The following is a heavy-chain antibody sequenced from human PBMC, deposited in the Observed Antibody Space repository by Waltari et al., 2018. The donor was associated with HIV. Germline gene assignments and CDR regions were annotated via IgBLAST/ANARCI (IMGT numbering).Heavy chain of an antibody. D-gene: IGHD2-15*01. Sequence: EVQLVESGGGLVQPGGSLRLSCAASVFIFSDYWMSWVRQAPGKGLEWVANINKDGSEKNYVDSLKGRFAISRDNAKNSLFLQMNSLRAEDTAIYFCASGNNFDYWGQGTLVTVSS. CDR2: INKDGSEK. V-gene: IGHV3-7*01. J-gene: IGHJ4*02. CDR3: ASGNNFDY. CDR1: VFIFSDYW.